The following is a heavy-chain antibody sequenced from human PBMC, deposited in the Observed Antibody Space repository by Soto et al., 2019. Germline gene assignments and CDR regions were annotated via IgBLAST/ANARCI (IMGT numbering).Heavy chain of an antibody. J-gene: IGHJ4*02. CDR3: AREDYGDYGGYFDY. Sequence: WETLSLTCTVSGGSMNTYYWGWFRQPPGKGLEWVGYIYYSGSTTYSPSLKSRVTISVDTSKNQFSLKLDSVTAADTAVYYCAREDYGDYGGYFDYWGQGSLVTVS. V-gene: IGHV4-59*12. D-gene: IGHD4-17*01. CDR2: IYYSGST. CDR1: GGSMNTYY.